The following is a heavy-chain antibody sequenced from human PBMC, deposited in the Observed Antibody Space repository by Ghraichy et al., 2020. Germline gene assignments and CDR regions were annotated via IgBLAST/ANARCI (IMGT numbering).Heavy chain of an antibody. Sequence: ASVKVSCKASGYTFTGHYIHWVRQAPGQGPEWMGWINPNGGGSNYIEKFQGRVTMTRDTSISTVYMELSRLTSGDTAMYYCARDGQYGGTYSPPRWYFDLWGRGTLVTVSS. J-gene: IGHJ2*01. CDR2: INPNGGGS. D-gene: IGHD1-26*01. V-gene: IGHV1-2*02. CDR1: GYTFTGHY. CDR3: ARDGQYGGTYSPPRWYFDL.